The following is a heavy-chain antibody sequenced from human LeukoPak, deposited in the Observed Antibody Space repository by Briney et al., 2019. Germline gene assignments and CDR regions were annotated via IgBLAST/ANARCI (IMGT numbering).Heavy chain of an antibody. D-gene: IGHD2-15*01. CDR1: GYSISSGYY. CDR3: ARVRGYCSSGSCGMDV. J-gene: IGHJ6*02. V-gene: IGHV4-38-2*02. CDR2: IYHSGST. Sequence: PSETLSLTCTVSGYSISSGYYWGWIRQPPGKGLEWIGSIYHSGSTYYNPSLKSRVTVSVDTSKNQFSLKLSSVTAADTAVYYCARVRGYCSSGSCGMDVWGQGTTVSVSS.